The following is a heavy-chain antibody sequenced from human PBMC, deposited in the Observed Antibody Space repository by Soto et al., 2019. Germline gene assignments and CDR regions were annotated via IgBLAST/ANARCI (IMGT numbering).Heavy chain of an antibody. CDR3: ASLGIVATMGGMDV. D-gene: IGHD5-12*01. Sequence: PGGSLRLSCAASGFTFSDFYMSCIRQAPGKGLEWVSYISSSGSTIYYAASVKGRFTISRDNAKNSLYLQMNSLRAEDTVVYYCASLGIVATMGGMDVWGQGTTVTVSS. V-gene: IGHV3-11*01. CDR2: ISSSGSTI. CDR1: GFTFSDFY. J-gene: IGHJ6*02.